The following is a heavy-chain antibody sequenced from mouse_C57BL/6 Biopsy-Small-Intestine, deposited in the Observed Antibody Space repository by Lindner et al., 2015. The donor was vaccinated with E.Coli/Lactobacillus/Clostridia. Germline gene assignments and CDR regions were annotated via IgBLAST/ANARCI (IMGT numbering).Heavy chain of an antibody. CDR1: GFTFSDYG. CDR2: ISSVSSTI. CDR3: ARPYYYAMDY. Sequence: VQLQESGGGLVKPGGSLKLSCAASGFTFSDYGMHWLRQAPEKGLEWIAYISSVSSTIYYADTPKGRFTISRDNAENTLFLQMTSLRSEDTAMYYCARPYYYAMDYWGQGTSVTVSS. J-gene: IGHJ4*01. V-gene: IGHV5-17*01.